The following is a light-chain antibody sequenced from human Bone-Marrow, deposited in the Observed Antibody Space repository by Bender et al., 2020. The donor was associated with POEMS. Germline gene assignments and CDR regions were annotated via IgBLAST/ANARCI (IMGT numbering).Light chain of an antibody. CDR1: SSDVGSYNL. CDR3: CSYAGSSTNVL. J-gene: IGLJ2*01. Sequence: QSALTQPASVSGSPGQSIPISCTGTSSDVGSYNLVSWYHQHPGKAPKLMIYEGTKRPSGVSNRFSGSKSGNTASLTISGLQAEDEADYYCCSYAGSSTNVLFGGGTKLTVL. V-gene: IGLV2-23*01. CDR2: EGT.